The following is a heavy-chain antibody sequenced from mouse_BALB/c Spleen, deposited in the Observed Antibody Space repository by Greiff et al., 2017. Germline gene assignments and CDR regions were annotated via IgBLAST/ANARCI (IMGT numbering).Heavy chain of an antibody. J-gene: IGHJ4*01. CDR2: ISSGSSTI. Sequence: EVNLVESGGGLVQPGGSRKLSCAASGFTFSSFGMHWVRQAPEKGLEWVAYISSGSSTIYYADTVKGRFTISRDNPKNTLFLQMTSLRSEDTAMYYCARGGITTVVATGAMDYWGQGTSVTVSS. CDR3: ARGGITTVVATGAMDY. CDR1: GFTFSSFG. D-gene: IGHD1-1*01. V-gene: IGHV5-17*02.